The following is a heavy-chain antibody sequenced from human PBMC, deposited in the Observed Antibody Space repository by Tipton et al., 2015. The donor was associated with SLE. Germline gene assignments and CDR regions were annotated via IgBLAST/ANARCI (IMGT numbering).Heavy chain of an antibody. CDR1: GTSISTYS. D-gene: IGHD6-13*01. CDR3: ARDPGGSSSWNYMDL. V-gene: IGHV4-4*08. CDR2: IYYSGNT. J-gene: IGHJ6*03. Sequence: TLSLTCSVSGTSISTYSWSWIRQPPGKGLEWIGYIYYSGNTNYNPSLKSRVTISVDTSKNQFSLNLSSVTAADTAVYYCARDPGGSSSWNYMDLWGKGTTVTVSS.